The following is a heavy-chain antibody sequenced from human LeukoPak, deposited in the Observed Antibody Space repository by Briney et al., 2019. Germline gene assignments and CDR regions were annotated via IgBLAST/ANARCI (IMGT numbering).Heavy chain of an antibody. J-gene: IGHJ4*02. V-gene: IGHV3-23*01. Sequence: GGSLRLSCAASGFTFTSYAMSWVRQAPGKGLEWVSAISGSGGSTYYADSVKGRFTISRDNAKNSLYLQMNSLRAEDTAVYYCARGMADYVWGSYRYIGDYWGQGTLVTVSS. CDR1: GFTFTSYA. CDR3: ARGMADYVWGSYRYIGDY. CDR2: ISGSGGST. D-gene: IGHD3-16*02.